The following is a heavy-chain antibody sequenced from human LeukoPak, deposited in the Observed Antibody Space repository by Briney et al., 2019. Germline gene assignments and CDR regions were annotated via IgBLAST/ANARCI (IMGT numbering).Heavy chain of an antibody. Sequence: SETLSLTCTVSGGSISSSSYYWGWIRQPPGKGLEWIGNIYYSGSTYYNPSLKSRVTISVDTSENQFALKLSSVTAADTAVYYCAHFRGGAFDFWGQGTMVTVSA. V-gene: IGHV4-39*01. D-gene: IGHD3-16*01. CDR2: IYYSGST. J-gene: IGHJ3*01. CDR3: AHFRGGAFDF. CDR1: GGSISSSSYY.